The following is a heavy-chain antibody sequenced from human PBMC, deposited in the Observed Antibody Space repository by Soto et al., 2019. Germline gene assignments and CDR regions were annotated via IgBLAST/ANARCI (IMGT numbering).Heavy chain of an antibody. Sequence: QVQLVQSGAEVKKPGSSVKVSCKASGGTFSSYAISLVRQAPGPGLEWMGVIIPIFGTSNYAQKFQGRVTITPNESTRTAYMELSSLRSEDTAVYYCAAPGVHDYGDYGTTKLDYWGQGTLVTVSS. V-gene: IGHV1-69*05. CDR1: GGTFSSYA. D-gene: IGHD4-17*01. J-gene: IGHJ4*02. CDR3: AAPGVHDYGDYGTTKLDY. CDR2: IIPIFGTS.